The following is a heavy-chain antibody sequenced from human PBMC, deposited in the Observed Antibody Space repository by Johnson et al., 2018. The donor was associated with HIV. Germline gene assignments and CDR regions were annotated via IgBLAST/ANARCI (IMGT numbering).Heavy chain of an antibody. CDR3: AKSPGKDHGGNSGGFDI. J-gene: IGHJ3*02. CDR1: GFTFSYYG. CDR2: IWYDGSNK. V-gene: IGHV3-33*06. Sequence: QVQLVESGGGVVQPGKSLRLSCAASGFTFSYYGMHWVRQAPGKGLAWVAVIWYDGSNKFYADSVKGRFTISRDNSKNTVYLQMNSLRVEDTAVYYCAKSPGKDHGGNSGGFDIWGQGTMVTVSS. D-gene: IGHD4/OR15-4a*01.